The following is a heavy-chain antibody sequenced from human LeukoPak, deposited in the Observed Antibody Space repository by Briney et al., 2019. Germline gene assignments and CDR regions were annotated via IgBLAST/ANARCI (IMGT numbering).Heavy chain of an antibody. Sequence: GGSLRLSCTVSGFVFSDSWMAWIRQAPGKGLEWVAIIEKNGSGKNYVDSVKGRFIISRDNAKNSLFLQMDSLKVEDTAIYYCTTDRWYSADHWGQGTLVTVSS. J-gene: IGHJ5*02. CDR2: IEKNGSGK. CDR1: GFVFSDSW. V-gene: IGHV3-7*03. CDR3: TTDRWYSADH. D-gene: IGHD2-15*01.